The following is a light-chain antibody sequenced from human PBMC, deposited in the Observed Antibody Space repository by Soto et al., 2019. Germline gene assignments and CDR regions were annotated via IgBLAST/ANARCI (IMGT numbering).Light chain of an antibody. CDR3: QQSSDLPYP. CDR2: AAS. J-gene: IGKJ2*01. V-gene: IGKV1-39*01. CDR1: QTISRY. Sequence: DIQMPQSPSSLSASVGDRVTVTCRASQTISRYLNWYQQNPGKAPKLLIYAASSLQSGVPSRFSGSRSGTDFTLTISSLQPEDFATYYCQQSSDLPYPFGQGTKLEIK.